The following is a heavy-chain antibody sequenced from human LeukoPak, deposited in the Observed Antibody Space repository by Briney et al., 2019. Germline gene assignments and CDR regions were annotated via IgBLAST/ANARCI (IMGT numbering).Heavy chain of an antibody. CDR2: MTGSGSIT. CDR1: GFTVSSNY. CDR3: AKGPWDLPHAFDI. D-gene: IGHD1-26*01. V-gene: IGHV3-23*01. J-gene: IGHJ3*02. Sequence: PGGSLRLSCAVSGFTVSSNYMSWVRQAPGKGLECVSTMTGSGSITRYADSVKGRFIISRDNSKNTLYLQMNSLRAEDTAIYYCAKGPWDLPHAFDIWGLGTMVTVSS.